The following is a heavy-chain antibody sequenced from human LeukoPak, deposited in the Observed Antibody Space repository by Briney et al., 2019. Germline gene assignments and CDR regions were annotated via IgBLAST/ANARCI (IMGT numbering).Heavy chain of an antibody. Sequence: SETLSLTCALYGGSFGDYHWSWIRQPPGKGLEWIGEINRSGVTTCNPSLKSRVTLTVDTSKRQFSLKLTSVTAADTAMYFCGTLQQIRGLNVFDYWGQGALVTVSS. CDR3: GTLQQIRGLNVFDY. D-gene: IGHD3-10*01. CDR2: INRSGVT. J-gene: IGHJ4*02. V-gene: IGHV4-34*01. CDR1: GGSFGDYH.